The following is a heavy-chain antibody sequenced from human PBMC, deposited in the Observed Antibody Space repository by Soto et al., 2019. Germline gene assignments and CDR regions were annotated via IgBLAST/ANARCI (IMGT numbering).Heavy chain of an antibody. J-gene: IGHJ5*01. D-gene: IGHD3-3*01. V-gene: IGHV3-30*18. Sequence: WGSLRLSCEASGFTFRSYGMHWVRQAPGKGLEWVAVMKSDGSRDHIDSVKGRFTIFRDNSKKTLYLQMNNLRPEDSAVYYCAKPRPSLEWPPFDSWGHGTLVTVSS. CDR3: AKPRPSLEWPPFDS. CDR1: GFTFRSYG. CDR2: MKSDGSR.